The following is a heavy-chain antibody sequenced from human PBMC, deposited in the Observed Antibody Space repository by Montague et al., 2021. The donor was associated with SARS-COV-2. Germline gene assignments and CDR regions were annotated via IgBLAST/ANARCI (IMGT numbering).Heavy chain of an antibody. CDR3: ARGPDSSGYYNDFDY. CDR2: IYDSETI. J-gene: IGHJ4*02. Sequence: SETLSLTCAVSGGSISSSHWFTWVRQPPGKGLEWIGVIYDSETINYNPSLKRRVTISVDRTKNQFSLKLSSVTAAATAVYYCARGPDSSGYYNDFDYWGQGTLVTVSS. V-gene: IGHV4-4*02. CDR1: GGSISSSHW. D-gene: IGHD3-22*01.